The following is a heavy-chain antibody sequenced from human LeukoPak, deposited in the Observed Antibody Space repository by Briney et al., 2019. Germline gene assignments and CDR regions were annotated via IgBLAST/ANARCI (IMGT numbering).Heavy chain of an antibody. CDR2: IRSKAYGGTT. Sequence: GGSLRLSCTAAGFTFGDYAMSWVRQAPGKGLEWVGFIRSKAYGGTTEYAASVKGRFTISRDDSKSIAYLQMNSLKTEDTAVYYCTPHIVVVPAAGTFDCWGQGTLVTVSS. J-gene: IGHJ4*02. CDR1: GFTFGDYA. CDR3: TPHIVVVPAAGTFDC. D-gene: IGHD2-2*01. V-gene: IGHV3-49*04.